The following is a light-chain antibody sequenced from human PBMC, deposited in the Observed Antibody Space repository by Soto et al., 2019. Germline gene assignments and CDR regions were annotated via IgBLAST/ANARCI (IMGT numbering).Light chain of an antibody. V-gene: IGLV2-14*01. J-gene: IGLJ1*01. Sequence: QSVLTLPASVSGSPGQSITISCTGTSSDVGGYKYVSWYQLHPGTAPKLVIYDVTNRPSGVSNRFSGSKSGNTASLTISGLQAEDEADYFCSSYTSTSTLFATGIKVTVL. CDR1: SSDVGGYKY. CDR2: DVT. CDR3: SSYTSTSTL.